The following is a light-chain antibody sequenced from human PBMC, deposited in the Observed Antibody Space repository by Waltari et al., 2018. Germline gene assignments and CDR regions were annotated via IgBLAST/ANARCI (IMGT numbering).Light chain of an antibody. CDR2: AVS. CDR3: QQGHGLPLT. CDR1: RDISSW. Sequence: DIKMTQSPSSVSASVGARVTSTCRANRDISSWLAWYHQKPETAPKLLIYAVSSLQSGVPSSFSGSGSGTYFTLTISSLQPEDFAIYYCQQGHGLPLTFGGGTKVEIK. V-gene: IGKV1-12*01. J-gene: IGKJ4*01.